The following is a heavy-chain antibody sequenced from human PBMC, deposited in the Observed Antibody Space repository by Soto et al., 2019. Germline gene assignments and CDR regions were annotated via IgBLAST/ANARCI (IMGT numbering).Heavy chain of an antibody. V-gene: IGHV3-23*01. CDR1: GFTFSSYA. J-gene: IGHJ4*02. CDR2: ISGSGGST. CDR3: AKDQEQLEPLYYFAY. D-gene: IGHD6-13*01. Sequence: PGGSLRVSCAASGFTFSSYAMSWVRQAPGKGLEWVSAISGSGGSTYYADSVKGRFTISRDNSKNTLYLQMNSLRAEDTAVYYCAKDQEQLEPLYYFAYWGQGTLVTVSS.